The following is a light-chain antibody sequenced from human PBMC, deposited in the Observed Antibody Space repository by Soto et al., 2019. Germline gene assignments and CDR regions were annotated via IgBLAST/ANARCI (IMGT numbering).Light chain of an antibody. CDR3: QQYTDSPLT. V-gene: IGKV3-20*01. CDR1: ESVSSYY. Sequence: PGTMSLSPGARATLSCRASESVSSYYIAWYQHKPGQAPRLLIYSPSTRATGIPDRFSASGSGTDFTLSIRRLEPEDSALYYCQQYTDSPLTFGQGTKVEIK. CDR2: SPS. J-gene: IGKJ1*01.